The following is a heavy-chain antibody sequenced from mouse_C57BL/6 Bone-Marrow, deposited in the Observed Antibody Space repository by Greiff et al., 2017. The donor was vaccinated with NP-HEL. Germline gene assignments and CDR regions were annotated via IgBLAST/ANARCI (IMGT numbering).Heavy chain of an antibody. CDR2: IGPGSGST. Sequence: QVQLQQSGAELVKPGASVKISCKASGYTFTDYYINWVKQRPGQGLEWIGKIGPGSGSTYYNAKFKGKATLTADKSSCTAYMQLSSLTSANSAVNFCAREEGWLLRRHCWGQGASVTVAS. CDR1: GYTFTDYY. CDR3: AREEGWLLRRHC. J-gene: IGHJ4*01. V-gene: IGHV1-77*01. D-gene: IGHD2-3*01.